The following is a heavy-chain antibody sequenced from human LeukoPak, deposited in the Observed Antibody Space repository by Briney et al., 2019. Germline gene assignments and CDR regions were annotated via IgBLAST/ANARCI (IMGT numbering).Heavy chain of an antibody. D-gene: IGHD4-17*01. CDR1: GGSISSYY. V-gene: IGHV4-4*07. Sequence: SETLSLTCAVYGGSISSYYWSWIRQPAGKGLEWIGRIYTSGSTNYNPSLKSRVTMSVDTSKNQFSLKLSSVTAADTAVYYCARDLGDYESHYYYYGMDVWGQGTTVTVSS. J-gene: IGHJ6*02. CDR2: IYTSGST. CDR3: ARDLGDYESHYYYYGMDV.